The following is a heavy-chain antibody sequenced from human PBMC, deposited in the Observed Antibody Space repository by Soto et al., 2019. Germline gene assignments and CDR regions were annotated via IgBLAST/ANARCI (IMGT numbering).Heavy chain of an antibody. V-gene: IGHV1-18*01. CDR1: GYTFASYA. J-gene: IGHJ4*02. CDR3: ARSVGHPDY. Sequence: QVQLVQSGGEVRKHGASVNVSCKASGYTFASYAITWVRQAPGEGLEWMGWISTSSGNANYAQRFQGRVTITRDTSTTTGYMQLRSLRSDDSAVYFCARSVGHPDYWGQGTLVTVSS. CDR2: ISTSSGNA.